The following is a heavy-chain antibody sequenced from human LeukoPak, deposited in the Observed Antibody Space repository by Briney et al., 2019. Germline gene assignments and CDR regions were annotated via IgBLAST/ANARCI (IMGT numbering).Heavy chain of an antibody. J-gene: IGHJ4*02. CDR2: ISWDGGST. CDR1: GFTFDDYT. V-gene: IGHV3-43*01. D-gene: IGHD1-26*01. Sequence: PGGSLRLSCAASGFTFDDYTMHWVRQAPGKGLEWVSLISWDGGSTYYADSVKGRFTISRDNSKNSLYLQMNSLRTEDTALYYCAKAIPGGSYFDYWGQGTLVTVSS. CDR3: AKAIPGGSYFDY.